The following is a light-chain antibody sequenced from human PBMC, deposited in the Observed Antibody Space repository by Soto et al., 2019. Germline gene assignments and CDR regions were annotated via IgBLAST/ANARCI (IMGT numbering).Light chain of an antibody. J-gene: IGLJ3*02. CDR2: EDN. Sequence: NFMLTQPHSVSESPGKTVTISCTRSSGSIASYYVQWYQQRPGSAPATVIYEDNQRPSGVPDRFSGSVDSSSNSASLVISGLKTEDEADYYCQSYDTSNQGVFGGGTKVTVL. V-gene: IGLV6-57*03. CDR1: SGSIASYY. CDR3: QSYDTSNQGV.